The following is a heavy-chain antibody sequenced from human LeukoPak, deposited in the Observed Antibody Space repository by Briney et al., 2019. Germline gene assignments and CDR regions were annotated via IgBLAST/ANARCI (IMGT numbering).Heavy chain of an antibody. Sequence: SVKVSCKASGGTFSSYAISWVRQAPGQGLEWMGGIIPIFGTANYAQKFQGRVTITADESTSTAYMELSSLRSEDTAVYYCARGNWATLYYYYGMDVWGQGTTVTVSS. D-gene: IGHD7-27*01. CDR1: GGTFSSYA. V-gene: IGHV1-69*13. CDR3: ARGNWATLYYYYGMDV. CDR2: IIPIFGTA. J-gene: IGHJ6*02.